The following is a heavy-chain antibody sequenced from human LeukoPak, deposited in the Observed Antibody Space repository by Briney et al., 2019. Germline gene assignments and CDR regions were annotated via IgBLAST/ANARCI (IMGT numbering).Heavy chain of an antibody. CDR3: ARDRGYCSSTSCYKFYY. D-gene: IGHD2-2*02. CDR2: INPNSGGT. J-gene: IGHJ4*02. CDR1: GYTFTGYY. Sequence: ASVKVSCKASGYTFTGYYMHWVRQASGQGLEWMGWINPNSGGTNYAQKFQGRVTMTRDTSISTAYMELSRLRSDDTAVYYCARDRGYCSSTSCYKFYYWGQGTLVTVSS. V-gene: IGHV1-2*02.